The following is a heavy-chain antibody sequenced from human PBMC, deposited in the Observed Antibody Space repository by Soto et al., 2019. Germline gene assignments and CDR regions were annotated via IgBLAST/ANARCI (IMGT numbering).Heavy chain of an antibody. Sequence: PGGSLRLSCAASGFTLVDYVMHWVRQAPGKGLEWVSSVSWNSASIGYADSVKGRFTVSRDNAKNSLYLQMNSLRAEDTALYYCAKGLAVDRSGSMAFDYWGQGTLVTVPS. CDR2: VSWNSASI. D-gene: IGHD3-22*01. J-gene: IGHJ4*02. CDR3: AKGLAVDRSGSMAFDY. V-gene: IGHV3-9*01. CDR1: GFTLVDYV.